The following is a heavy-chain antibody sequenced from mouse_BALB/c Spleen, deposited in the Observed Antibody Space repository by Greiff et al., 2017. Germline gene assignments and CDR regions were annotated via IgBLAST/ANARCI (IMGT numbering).Heavy chain of an antibody. Sequence: EVKLVESGGGLVQPGGSRKLSCAASGFTFSSFGMHWVRQAPEKGLEWVAYISSGSSTIYYADTVKGRFTISRDNPKNTLFLQMTSLRSEDTAMYDCARDDGYYFDYWGQGTTLTVSS. CDR1: GFTFSSFG. D-gene: IGHD2-3*01. V-gene: IGHV5-17*02. J-gene: IGHJ2*01. CDR3: ARDDGYYFDY. CDR2: ISSGSSTI.